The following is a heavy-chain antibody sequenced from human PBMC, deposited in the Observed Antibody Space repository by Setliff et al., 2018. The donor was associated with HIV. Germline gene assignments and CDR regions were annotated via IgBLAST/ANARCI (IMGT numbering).Heavy chain of an antibody. Sequence: SETLSLTCAVYGGSFNGYYWSWIRQPPGKGLEWIGEINHSGSTNYNPSLKSRVTMSVDKTKNQSSLRLSSVTAADTATYYCAKEFEDLSGAYWGQGTLVTAPQ. J-gene: IGHJ4*02. CDR1: GGSFNGYY. D-gene: IGHD3-10*01. V-gene: IGHV4-34*01. CDR3: AKEFEDLSGAY. CDR2: INHSGST.